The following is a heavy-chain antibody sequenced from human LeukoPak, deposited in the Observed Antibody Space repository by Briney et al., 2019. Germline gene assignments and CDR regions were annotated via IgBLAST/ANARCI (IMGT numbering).Heavy chain of an antibody. V-gene: IGHV3-9*01. Sequence: GGSLRLSCAASGFTFDDYAMHWVRQAPGKGLEWVSGISWNSGSIGYADSVKGRFTISRDNAKNSLYQQMNSLRAEDTALYYCAKDITYYYGSGSYDYWGQGTLVTVSS. CDR1: GFTFDDYA. D-gene: IGHD3-10*01. J-gene: IGHJ4*02. CDR2: ISWNSGSI. CDR3: AKDITYYYGSGSYDY.